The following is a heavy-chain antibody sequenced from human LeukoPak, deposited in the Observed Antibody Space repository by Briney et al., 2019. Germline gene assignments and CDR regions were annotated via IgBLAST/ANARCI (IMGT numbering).Heavy chain of an antibody. CDR2: ISSSSSYI. CDR3: ARDLGARSFDY. CDR1: GFTFSSYS. Sequence: GGSLRLSCAASGFTFSSYSMNWVSQAPGKGLEWVSSISSSSSYIYYADSVKGRFTISRDNAKNSLYLQMNSLRAEDTAVYYCARDLGARSFDYWGQGTLVTVSS. J-gene: IGHJ4*02. V-gene: IGHV3-21*01. D-gene: IGHD1-26*01.